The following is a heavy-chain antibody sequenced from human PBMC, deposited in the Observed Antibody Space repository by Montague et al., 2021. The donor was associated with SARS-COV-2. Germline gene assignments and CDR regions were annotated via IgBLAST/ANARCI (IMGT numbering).Heavy chain of an antibody. J-gene: IGHJ4*02. CDR1: GGSFSGYY. V-gene: IGHV4-34*01. CDR2: INHSGST. Sequence: SETLSLTCAVYGGSFSGYYWSWIRKPPGKGLEWIGEINHSGSTKYNPSLKRRVSMSVDKSWKQFSLRLTSVTAADTAIYYCARRGSGRSDLAYWGQGTLVTVSS. D-gene: IGHD1-26*01. CDR3: ARRGSGRSDLAY.